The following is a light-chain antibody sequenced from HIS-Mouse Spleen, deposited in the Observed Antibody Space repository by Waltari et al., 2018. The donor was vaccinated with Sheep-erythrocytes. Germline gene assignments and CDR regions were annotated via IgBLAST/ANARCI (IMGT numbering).Light chain of an antibody. V-gene: IGLV2-11*01. CDR2: DVS. J-gene: IGLJ1*01. Sequence: QSALTQPRSVSGSPGQSVTISCTGTSSDVGGYNYVSWYQQHPGKAPKLMIYDVSTRPSGLPDLFSGSKSGNTASLTISGLQAEDEADYYCCSYAGSYNHVFATGTKVTVL. CDR3: CSYAGSYNHV. CDR1: SSDVGGYNY.